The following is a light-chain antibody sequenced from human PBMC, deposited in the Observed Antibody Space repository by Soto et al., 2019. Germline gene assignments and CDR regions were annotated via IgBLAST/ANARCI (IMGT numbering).Light chain of an antibody. CDR2: GNS. Sequence: QSVLTQPPSVSGAPGQRVTISCTGSSSNIGAGYDVHWYQQLPGTAPKLLIYGNSNRPSGVPDRFSGSKSGTSASLAITGLQAEDEAYYYFHAYDSSLSGLVFGTGTKLTVL. CDR3: HAYDSSLSGLV. J-gene: IGLJ1*01. V-gene: IGLV1-40*01. CDR1: SSNIGAGYD.